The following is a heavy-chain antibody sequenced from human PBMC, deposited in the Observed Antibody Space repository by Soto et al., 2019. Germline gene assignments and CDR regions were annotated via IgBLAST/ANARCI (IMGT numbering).Heavy chain of an antibody. Sequence: QLHLVQSGAVVKKPGASVTVSCSASGYPVTAYYMHWVRQAPGRGLEWMGGINPATGAAKYTQTFQGRVTMTRETSTRKVFMELSGLTSEDTAVFYCARGGGVGVAGSAAFDMWGQGTLVTVSS. D-gene: IGHD3-3*01. J-gene: IGHJ3*02. CDR3: ARGGGVGVAGSAAFDM. CDR2: INPATGAA. V-gene: IGHV1-2*02. CDR1: GYPVTAYY.